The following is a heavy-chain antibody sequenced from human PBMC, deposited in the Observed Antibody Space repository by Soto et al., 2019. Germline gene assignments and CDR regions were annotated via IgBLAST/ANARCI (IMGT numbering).Heavy chain of an antibody. CDR3: ASTYDSSGYTFDY. Sequence: QLQLQESGSGLVKPSQTLSLTCAVSGGSISSGGYSWSWIRQPPGKVLEWIGYIYHSGSTYYNPSLKSRVTLSVARSKNQFSLKLSSVTAADTAVYYCASTYDSSGYTFDYWGQGTLVTVSS. V-gene: IGHV4-30-2*01. J-gene: IGHJ4*02. CDR2: IYHSGST. CDR1: GGSISSGGYS. D-gene: IGHD3-22*01.